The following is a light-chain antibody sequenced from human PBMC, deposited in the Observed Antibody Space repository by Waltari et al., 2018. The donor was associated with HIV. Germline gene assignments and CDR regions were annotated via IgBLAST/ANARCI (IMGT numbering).Light chain of an antibody. CDR3: QSYDSSLRASV. CDR2: SDS. V-gene: IGLV1-40*01. J-gene: IGLJ2*01. Sequence: QSALTQPPSVSGAPGQRVTISCTGNRSNIGAGYFVHWYQHLPGTAPNLLVYSDSKRPSGVPDRFSCSKSGTSASLVITGLQAEDEADYYCQSYDSSLRASVFGGGTKLTVL. CDR1: RSNIGAGYF.